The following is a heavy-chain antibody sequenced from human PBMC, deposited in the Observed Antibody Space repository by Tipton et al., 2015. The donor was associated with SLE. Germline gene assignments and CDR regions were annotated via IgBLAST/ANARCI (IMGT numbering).Heavy chain of an antibody. CDR1: GASISSGSYY. CDR2: IYGSGTA. Sequence: TLSLTCTVSGASISSGSYYWSWIRQHPGKGLEWIGYIYGSGTAYYNPSLKSRVTMSVDTSKNQFSLKLTSVTAADTAVYYCARDPYDSWSDYQATFDYWGQGTLATVSP. J-gene: IGHJ4*02. CDR3: ARDPYDSWSDYQATFDY. V-gene: IGHV4-30-4*01. D-gene: IGHD3-3*01.